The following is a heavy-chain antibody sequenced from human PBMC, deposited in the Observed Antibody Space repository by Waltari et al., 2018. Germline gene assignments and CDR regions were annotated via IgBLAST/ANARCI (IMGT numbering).Heavy chain of an antibody. CDR3: ATVSRIVGVRAFDI. D-gene: IGHD3-22*01. Sequence: QVQLVQSGAEVKKPGASVKVSCKVSGSTLTELSMHWVRPAPGKGLEWMGGFDTEDGETIDEQKVQGRDTMNEETSTDTAYMELSSLRSEDTAVYYCATVSRIVGVRAFDIWGQGTMVTVSS. CDR2: FDTEDGET. J-gene: IGHJ3*02. CDR1: GSTLTELS. V-gene: IGHV1-24*01.